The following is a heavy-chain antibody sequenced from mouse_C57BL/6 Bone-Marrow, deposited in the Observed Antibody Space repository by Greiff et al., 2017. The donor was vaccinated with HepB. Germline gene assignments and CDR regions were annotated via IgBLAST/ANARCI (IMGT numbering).Heavy chain of an antibody. CDR2: ISNGGGST. J-gene: IGHJ1*03. Sequence: SGFTFSDYYMYWVRQTPEKRLEWVAYISNGGGSTYYPDTVKGRFTISRDNAKNTLYLQMSRLKSEDTAMYYCARLITTVVEYFDVWGTGTTVTVSS. D-gene: IGHD1-1*01. CDR3: ARLITTVVEYFDV. V-gene: IGHV5-12*01. CDR1: GFTFSDYY.